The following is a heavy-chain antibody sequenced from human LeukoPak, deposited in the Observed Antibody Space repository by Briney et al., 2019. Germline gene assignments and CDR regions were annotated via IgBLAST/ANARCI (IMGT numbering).Heavy chain of an antibody. V-gene: IGHV1-69*13. D-gene: IGHD1-1*01. CDR2: IIPIFGTA. CDR1: GGTFSSCA. J-gene: IGHJ5*02. CDR3: ASSRSTTGTTSWFDP. Sequence: ASVKVSCKASGGTFSSCAISWVRQAPGQGLEWMGGIIPIFGTANYAQKFQGRVTITADESTSTAYMELSSLRSEDTAVYYCASSRSTTGTTSWFDPWGQGTLVTVSS.